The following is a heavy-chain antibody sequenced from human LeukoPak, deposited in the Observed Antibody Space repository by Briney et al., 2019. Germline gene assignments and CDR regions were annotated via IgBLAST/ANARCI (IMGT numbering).Heavy chain of an antibody. Sequence: GGSLRLSCAASGFTFSSYSMNWVRQAPGKGLEWVSSISSSSSYIYYADSVKGRFTISRDNSKNTLYLQMNSLRAEDTAVYYCAKVVVGASPFDYWGQGTLVTVSS. CDR1: GFTFSSYS. D-gene: IGHD1-26*01. J-gene: IGHJ4*02. CDR3: AKVVVGASPFDY. V-gene: IGHV3-21*04. CDR2: ISSSSSYI.